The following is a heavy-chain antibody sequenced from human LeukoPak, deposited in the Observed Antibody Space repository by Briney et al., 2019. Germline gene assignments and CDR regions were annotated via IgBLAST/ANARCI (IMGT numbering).Heavy chain of an antibody. CDR3: ARHDPEMATSPCFDY. CDR2: IYYSGST. CDR1: GGSISSSSYY. D-gene: IGHD5-24*01. V-gene: IGHV4-39*01. J-gene: IGHJ4*02. Sequence: PSETLSLTCTVSGGSISSSSYYWGWIRQPPGKGLEWIGSIYYSGSTYYNPSLKSRVTISVDTSKYQFSLKLSSVTAADTAVYYCARHDPEMATSPCFDYWGQGTLVTVSS.